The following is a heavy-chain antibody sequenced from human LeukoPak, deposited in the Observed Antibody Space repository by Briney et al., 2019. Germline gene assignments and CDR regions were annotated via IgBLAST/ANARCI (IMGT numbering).Heavy chain of an antibody. V-gene: IGHV4-59*01. J-gene: IGHJ4*02. CDR2: IYYSGST. D-gene: IGHD3-22*01. CDR3: ARARNYDSSGYLGY. CDR1: GGSISSYY. Sequence: SETLSLTXTVSGGSISSYYWSWIRQPPGKGLEWIGYIYYSGSTNYNPSLKSRVTISVDTSKNQFSLKLSSVTAADTAVYYCARARNYDSSGYLGYWGQGTLVTVSS.